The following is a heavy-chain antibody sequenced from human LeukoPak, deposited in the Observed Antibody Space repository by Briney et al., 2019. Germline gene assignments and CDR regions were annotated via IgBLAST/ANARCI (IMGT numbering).Heavy chain of an antibody. CDR1: GGSFSGYY. V-gene: IGHV4-34*01. CDR2: INHSGST. J-gene: IGHJ6*03. Sequence: PSETLSLTCAVYGGSFSGYYWSWIRQPPGKGLEWIGEINHSGSTNYNPSLKSRVTISVDTSKNQFSLKLSSVTAADTAVYYCARAPGCSSTSCYSPFDYYYYMDVWGKGTTVTVSS. D-gene: IGHD2-2*01. CDR3: ARAPGCSSTSCYSPFDYYYYMDV.